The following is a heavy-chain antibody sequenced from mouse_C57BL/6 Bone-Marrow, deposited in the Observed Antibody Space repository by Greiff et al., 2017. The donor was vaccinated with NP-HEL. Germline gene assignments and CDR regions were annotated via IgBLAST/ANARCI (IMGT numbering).Heavy chain of an antibody. Sequence: EVKVVESGGGLVKPGGSLKLSCAASGFTFSDYGMHWVRQAPEKGLEWVAYISSGSSTIYYADTVKGRFTISRDNAKNTLFLQMTSLRSEDTAMYYCARWGWMTPGYAMDYWGQGTTLTVSS. CDR2: ISSGSSTI. CDR3: ARWGWMTPGYAMDY. D-gene: IGHD1-1*02. V-gene: IGHV5-17*01. J-gene: IGHJ2*01. CDR1: GFTFSDYG.